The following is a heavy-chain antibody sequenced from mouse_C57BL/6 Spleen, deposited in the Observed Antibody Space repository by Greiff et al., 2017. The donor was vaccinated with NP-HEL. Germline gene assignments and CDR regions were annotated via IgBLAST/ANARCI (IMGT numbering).Heavy chain of an antibody. CDR1: GYTFTDYY. V-gene: IGHV1-26*01. Sequence: EVQLQQSGPELVKPGASVKISCKASGYTFTDYYMNWVKQSHGKSLEWIGDINPNNGGTSYNQKFKGKATLTVDKSSSTAYMELRSLTSEDSAVYYCAATDFDVWGTGTTVTVSS. CDR2: INPNNGGT. J-gene: IGHJ1*03. CDR3: AATDFDV.